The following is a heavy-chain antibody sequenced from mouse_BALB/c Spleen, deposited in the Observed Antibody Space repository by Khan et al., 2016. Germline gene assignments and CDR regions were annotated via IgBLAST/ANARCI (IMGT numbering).Heavy chain of an antibody. V-gene: IGHV14-3*02. J-gene: IGHJ2*01. Sequence: VQLQQSGAELVKPGASVKLSCTASGFNITDTYMHWVKQRPEQGLEWIGRIDPANGNTKYDPKFQGKATMTADTSSNTAYLQLSSLTSEDTAVYYSAREYDSYYDYVDYWGQGTTLTASS. D-gene: IGHD2-4*01. CDR2: IDPANGNT. CDR1: GFNITDTY. CDR3: AREYDSYYDYVDY.